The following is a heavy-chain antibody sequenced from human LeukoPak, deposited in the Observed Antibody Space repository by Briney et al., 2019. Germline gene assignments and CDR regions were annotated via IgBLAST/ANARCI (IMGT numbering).Heavy chain of an antibody. CDR3: ASREFTSPWSDR. CDR1: GDTFATNW. V-gene: IGHV5-51*01. Sequence: GESLKIFCKGSGDTFATNWIGWVRQLPGKGLEWMGVIYPGDSTIRYSPSFQGQVTISADQSISTTYLQWSRLKASDSAMYFCASREFTSPWSDRWGEGTLVTVSS. J-gene: IGHJ5*02. D-gene: IGHD3-10*01. CDR2: IYPGDSTI.